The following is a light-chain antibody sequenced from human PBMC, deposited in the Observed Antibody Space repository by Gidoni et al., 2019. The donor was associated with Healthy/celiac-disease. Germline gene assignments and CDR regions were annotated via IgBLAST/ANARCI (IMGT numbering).Light chain of an antibody. CDR2: AAS. CDR3: QQSYSTPYT. CDR1: QRISSY. Sequence: IQMTQSPSSLSVSVGDRVTITCRASQRISSYLNWYQQKPGKAPKLLIYAASSLQSGVASRFSGSGSVTDFTLTISSLQPEDFATYYCQQSYSTPYTFGQGTKLEIK. J-gene: IGKJ2*01. V-gene: IGKV1-39*01.